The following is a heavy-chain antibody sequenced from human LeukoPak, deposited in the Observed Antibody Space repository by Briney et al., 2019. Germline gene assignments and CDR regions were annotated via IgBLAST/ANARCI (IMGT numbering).Heavy chain of an antibody. V-gene: IGHV4-39*07. CDR1: GGSISSSSYY. Sequence: SETLSLTCTVSGGSISSSSYYWGWIRQPPGKGLEWIGSIYYSGSTYYNPSLKSRVTISVDTSKNQFSLKLSSVTAADTAVYYCARLAYGDNIDYWGQGTLVTVSS. J-gene: IGHJ4*02. D-gene: IGHD4-23*01. CDR2: IYYSGST. CDR3: ARLAYGDNIDY.